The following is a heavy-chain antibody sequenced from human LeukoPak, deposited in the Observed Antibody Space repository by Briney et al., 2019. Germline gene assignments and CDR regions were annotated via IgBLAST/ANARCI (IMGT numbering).Heavy chain of an antibody. Sequence: PGGSLRLSCAVSGITLSNYGMSWVRQAPGKGLEWVAGISDSGGRTNYADSVKGRFTISRDNPKNTLYLQMNSLRAEDTAVYFCAKRGVVIRVIVVGFHKEAYYFDSWGRGALATVSS. CDR2: ISDSGGRT. J-gene: IGHJ4*02. V-gene: IGHV3-23*01. D-gene: IGHD2-15*01. CDR3: AKRGVVIRVIVVGFHKEAYYFDS. CDR1: GITLSNYG.